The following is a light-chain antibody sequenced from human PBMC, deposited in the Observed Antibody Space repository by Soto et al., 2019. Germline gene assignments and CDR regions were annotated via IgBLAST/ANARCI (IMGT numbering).Light chain of an antibody. J-gene: IGLJ1*01. CDR3: GADHGSGSNFVSYV. CDR2: VGTGGIVG. CDR1: SGYSNYK. V-gene: IGLV9-49*01. Sequence: QLVLTQPPSASASLGASVTLTCTLSSGYSNYKVDWYQQRPGKGPRFVMRVGTGGIVGSKGGGIPDRFSVLGSGLNRYLTFKSLQEEDGSDYHCGADHGSGSNFVSYVFGTGTKRTVL.